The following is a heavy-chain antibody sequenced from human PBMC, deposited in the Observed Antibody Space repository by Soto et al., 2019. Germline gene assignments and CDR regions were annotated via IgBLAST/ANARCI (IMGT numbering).Heavy chain of an antibody. CDR1: GFTFSYYG. D-gene: IGHD3-22*01. Sequence: QVQLVESGGGVVQPGGSLRLSCAASGFTFSYYGFHWVRQAPGKGLEWVAVMHTGGNEKYYVDSVKDRFTVSRDDSRNMVYLEMSGLRAEDTAEYCCARDADTAGHYSHFDLWGRGALVAVS. J-gene: IGHJ4*02. V-gene: IGHV3-33*08. CDR3: ARDADTAGHYSHFDL. CDR2: MHTGGNEK.